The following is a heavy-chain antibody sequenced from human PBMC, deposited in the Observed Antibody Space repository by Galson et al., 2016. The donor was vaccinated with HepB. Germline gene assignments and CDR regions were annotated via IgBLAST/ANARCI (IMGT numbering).Heavy chain of an antibody. D-gene: IGHD4-17*01. CDR1: GYSFRIFG. V-gene: IGHV1-18*01. CDR2: IGAHNDRT. Sequence: SVKFSCKAAGYSFRIFGITWLRQAPGQGLEWMGWIGAHNDRTNYAPKFQVRVTMTTYTSTSTAYVELRSLKSDDTAVYYCARAGAAVTTHCALWGQGTPGAVSS. J-gene: IGHJ4*02. CDR3: ARAGAAVTTHCAL.